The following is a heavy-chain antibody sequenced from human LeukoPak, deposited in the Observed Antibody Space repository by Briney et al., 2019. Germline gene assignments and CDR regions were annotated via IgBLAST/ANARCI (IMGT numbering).Heavy chain of an antibody. CDR1: GFTFSSYA. CDR2: ISGSGGST. V-gene: IGHV3-23*01. J-gene: IGHJ3*02. Sequence: AGSLRLSCAASGFTFSSYAMSWVRQAPGKGLEWVSAISGSGGSTYYADSVKGRFTISRDNSKNTLYLQMNSLRAEDTAVYYCAKDVHYDSSGYDAFDIWGEGTMVTVSS. D-gene: IGHD3-22*01. CDR3: AKDVHYDSSGYDAFDI.